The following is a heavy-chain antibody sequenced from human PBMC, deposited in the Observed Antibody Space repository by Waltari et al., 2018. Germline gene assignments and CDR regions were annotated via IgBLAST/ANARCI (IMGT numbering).Heavy chain of an antibody. Sequence: QVQLQESGPGLVKPSQTLSLTCTVSGGSISSGGYYWSWIRQHPGKGLEWIGYIYYSGSTYYNPSLKSRVTISVDTSKNQFSLKLSSVTAADTAVYYCARAFSSPNSLWSGYWGYDAFDIWGQGTMVTVSS. CDR2: IYYSGST. J-gene: IGHJ3*02. CDR3: ARAFSSPNSLWSGYWGYDAFDI. D-gene: IGHD3-3*01. CDR1: GGSISSGGYY. V-gene: IGHV4-31*03.